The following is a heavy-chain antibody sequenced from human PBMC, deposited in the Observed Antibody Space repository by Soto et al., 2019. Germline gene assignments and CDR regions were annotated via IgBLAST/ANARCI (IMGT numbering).Heavy chain of an antibody. CDR1: GGSFSGYY. Sequence: QVQLQQWGAGLLKPSETLSLTCAVYGGSFSGYYWSWIRQPPGKGLEWIGEINHSGSTNYNPSLKSRVTISVDTSKNQFSLKLSSVTAADTAVYYCARGPYYDFWSGYLNWYFDLWGRGTLVTVSS. CDR2: INHSGST. D-gene: IGHD3-3*01. V-gene: IGHV4-34*01. J-gene: IGHJ2*01. CDR3: ARGPYYDFWSGYLNWYFDL.